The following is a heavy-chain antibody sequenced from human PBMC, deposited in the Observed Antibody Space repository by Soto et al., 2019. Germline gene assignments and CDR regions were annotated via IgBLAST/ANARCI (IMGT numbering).Heavy chain of an antibody. Sequence: PGGSLRLSCAASGFTFSTYSMNWVRQAPGKGLEWVSSISISSSYIYYADSVKGRFTISRDNAKNSLYLQMNSLRVEDTAVYYCARGYDFWSGYFTLFGYWGQGTVVTVSS. J-gene: IGHJ4*02. CDR3: ARGYDFWSGYFTLFGY. CDR2: ISISSSYI. D-gene: IGHD3-3*01. CDR1: GFTFSTYS. V-gene: IGHV3-21*01.